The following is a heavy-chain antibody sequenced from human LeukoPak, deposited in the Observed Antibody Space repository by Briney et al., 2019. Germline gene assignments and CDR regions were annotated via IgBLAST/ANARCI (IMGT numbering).Heavy chain of an antibody. CDR2: ISAYNGNT. V-gene: IGHV1-18*01. CDR1: GYTFTSYG. Sequence: ASVKVSCKASGYTFTSYGISWVRQAPGQGLEWMGWISAYNGNTNYAQKLQGRVTMTTDTSTSTAYMELRSLRSDDTAVYYCARDGAILLEWLFPPSYNWFDPWGQGTLVTVSS. D-gene: IGHD3-3*01. J-gene: IGHJ5*02. CDR3: ARDGAILLEWLFPPSYNWFDP.